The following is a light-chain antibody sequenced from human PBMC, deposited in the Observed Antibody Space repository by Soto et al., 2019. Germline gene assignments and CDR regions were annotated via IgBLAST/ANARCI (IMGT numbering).Light chain of an antibody. J-gene: IGLJ2*01. CDR1: SSDIGGYDY. CDR3: SSYTSSKTVI. V-gene: IGLV2-14*03. CDR2: DVR. Sequence: QSALTQPASVSGSPGQSITISCTGTSSDIGGYDYVSWYQQHPGKVPKLMVFDVRYRPSGVSNRFSGSKSGNTASLTISGLQGEDEGDYYGSSYTSSKTVIFGGGTKVTVL.